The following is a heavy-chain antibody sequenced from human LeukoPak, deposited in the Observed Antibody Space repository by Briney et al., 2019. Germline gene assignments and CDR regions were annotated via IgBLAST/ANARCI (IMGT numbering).Heavy chain of an antibody. D-gene: IGHD6-13*01. V-gene: IGHV3-7*01. Sequence: GGSLRLSCVACGFSFSTYWMSWVRQAPGKGLEWVANIKQDGGEKYYVDSVKGRFTISRDNAKNSVYLQMNSLRAEDTAVYYCARSGSSSQPRDYWGQRTLVTVSS. CDR3: ARSGSSSQPRDY. J-gene: IGHJ4*02. CDR2: IKQDGGEK. CDR1: GFSFSTYW.